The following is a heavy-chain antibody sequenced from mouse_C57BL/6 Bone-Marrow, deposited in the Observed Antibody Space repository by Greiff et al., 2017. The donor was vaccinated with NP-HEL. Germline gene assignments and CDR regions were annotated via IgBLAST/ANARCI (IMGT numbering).Heavy chain of an antibody. CDR2: IRSKSNNYAT. CDR3: VRHPFTNAMDY. J-gene: IGHJ4*01. CDR1: GFSFNTYA. V-gene: IGHV10-1*01. Sequence: EVQGVESGGGLVQPKGSLKLSCAASGFSFNTYAMNWVRQAPGKGLEWVARIRSKSNNYATYYADSVKDRFTISRDDSESMLYLQMNNLKTEDTAMYYCVRHPFTNAMDYWGQGTSVTVSS.